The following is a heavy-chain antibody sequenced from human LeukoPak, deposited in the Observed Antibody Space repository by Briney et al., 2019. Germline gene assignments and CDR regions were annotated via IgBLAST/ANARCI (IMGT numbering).Heavy chain of an antibody. D-gene: IGHD3-10*01. CDR1: GGSFRGYY. V-gene: IGHV4-34*01. CDR2: INHSGST. CDR3: ARRVYYGSGSYRYFDY. Sequence: SETLSFTCAVYGGSFRGYYWSWIRQPPGKGLEWIGEINHSGSTNYNPSLKSRVTISVDTSKNQFSLKLNSVTAADTAVYYCARRVYYGSGSYRYFDYWGQGTLVTVSS. J-gene: IGHJ4*02.